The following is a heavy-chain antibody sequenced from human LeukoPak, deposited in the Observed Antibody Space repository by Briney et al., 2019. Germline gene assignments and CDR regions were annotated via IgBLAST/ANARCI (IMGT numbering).Heavy chain of an antibody. J-gene: IGHJ4*02. CDR2: ISGSGGST. Sequence: GRSLRLSCAASGFTFSSYAMSWVRQAPGKGLEWVSAISGSGGSTYYADSVKGRFTISRDNSKNTLYLQMNSLRAEDTAVYYCAKDLRSSGWYHYFDYWGQGTLVTVSS. CDR1: GFTFSSYA. V-gene: IGHV3-23*01. CDR3: AKDLRSSGWYHYFDY. D-gene: IGHD6-19*01.